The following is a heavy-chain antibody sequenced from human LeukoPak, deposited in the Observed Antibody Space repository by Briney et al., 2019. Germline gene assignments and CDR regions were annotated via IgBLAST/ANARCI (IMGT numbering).Heavy chain of an antibody. Sequence: GGPLRLSCAASGFTFSSYAMSWVRQAPGKGLEWVSAISGSGGSTYYADSVKGRFTISRDNSKNTLYLQMNSLRAEDTAVYYCAKVYSRTTVTFFDYWGQGTLVTVSS. CDR1: GFTFSSYA. V-gene: IGHV3-23*01. CDR3: AKVYSRTTVTFFDY. CDR2: ISGSGGST. J-gene: IGHJ4*02. D-gene: IGHD4-17*01.